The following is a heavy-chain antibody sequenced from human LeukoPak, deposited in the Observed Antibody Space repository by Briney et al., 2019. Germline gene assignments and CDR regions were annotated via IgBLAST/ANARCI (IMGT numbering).Heavy chain of an antibody. CDR1: GYSISSGYY. CDR2: IYHSGST. J-gene: IGHJ4*02. V-gene: IGHV4-38-2*02. Sequence: SETLSLTCTVSGYSISSGYYWGWIRQPPGKGLEWIGSIYHSGSTYYNPSLKSRVTISVDTSKNQFSLKLSSVTAADTAVYYCATTNTNDFDYWGQGTLVTVSS. CDR3: ATTNTNDFDY. D-gene: IGHD2-2*01.